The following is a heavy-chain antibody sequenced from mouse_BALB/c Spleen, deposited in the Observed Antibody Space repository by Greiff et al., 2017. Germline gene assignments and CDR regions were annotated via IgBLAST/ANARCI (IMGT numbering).Heavy chain of an antibody. Sequence: QVQLKQSGAELVRPGSSVKISCKASGYAFSSYWMNWVKQRPGQGLEWIGQIYPGDGDTNYNGKFKGKATLTADKSSSTAYMQLSSLTSEDSAVYFCAREGGYDGFAYWGQGTLVTVSA. V-gene: IGHV1-80*01. J-gene: IGHJ3*01. CDR3: AREGGYDGFAY. CDR2: IYPGDGDT. CDR1: GYAFSSYW. D-gene: IGHD2-14*01.